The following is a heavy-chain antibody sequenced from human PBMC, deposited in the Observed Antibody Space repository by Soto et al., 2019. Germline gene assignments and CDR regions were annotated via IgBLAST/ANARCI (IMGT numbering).Heavy chain of an antibody. CDR2: TYYRSKWYY. V-gene: IGHV6-1*01. J-gene: IGHJ5*01. CDR1: GDSVSSNHAT. CDR3: VRLIGNSWLDS. D-gene: IGHD3-16*01. Sequence: VQLQQSGPGLVKPSQTLSLTCAISGDSVSSNHATWDWIRQSPSRGLEWLGRTYYRSKWYYDYALYRKXRXTXNXHTSNNQRSLQLNSVTPDDTAVYSCVRLIGNSWLDSWGQGTLVTVSS.